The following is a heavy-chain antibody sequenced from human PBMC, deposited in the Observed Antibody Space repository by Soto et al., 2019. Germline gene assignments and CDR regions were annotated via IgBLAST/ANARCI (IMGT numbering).Heavy chain of an antibody. V-gene: IGHV3-23*01. CDR1: GITFSSYA. CDR2: MSGSGGST. CDR3: TASLWILMWKQLYLKAPFDY. J-gene: IGHJ4*02. Sequence: EGSLRLSCAASGITFSSYAMSWVRQAPGKGLEWVSGMSGSGGSTYYADSVKGRFTISRDNSKNTLHLQMNSLRAEDTAVYYCTASLWILMWKQLYLKAPFDYWGQGILVIVSS. D-gene: IGHD5-18*01.